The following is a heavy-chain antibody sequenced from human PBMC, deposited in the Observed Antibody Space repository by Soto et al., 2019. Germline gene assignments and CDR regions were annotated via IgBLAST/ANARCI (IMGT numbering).Heavy chain of an antibody. CDR1: GGTFSSYA. CDR3: ARGDVLMATLDY. J-gene: IGHJ4*02. D-gene: IGHD2-8*01. V-gene: IGHV1-69*06. Sequence: SVKVSCKASGGTFSSYAIGWVRQAPGQGLEWMGGIIPIFGTANYAQKFQGRVTITADKSTSTAYMELSSLRSEDTAVYYCARGDVLMATLDYWGQGTLVTGSS. CDR2: IIPIFGTA.